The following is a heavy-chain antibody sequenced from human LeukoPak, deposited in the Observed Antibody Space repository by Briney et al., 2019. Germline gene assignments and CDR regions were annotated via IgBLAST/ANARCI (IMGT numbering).Heavy chain of an antibody. CDR1: GYSFTVYY. J-gene: IGHJ3*02. V-gene: IGHV1-2*02. Sequence: ASVKVSCKASGYSFTVYYMHWVRQAPGQGLEWVGWINPNSGGTNCAQKFQGRVTMTRDTSISTAYMELSRLRSDDTAVYYCARVRDYYYAFDIWGQGTMVTVSS. D-gene: IGHD3-10*01. CDR2: INPNSGGT. CDR3: ARVRDYYYAFDI.